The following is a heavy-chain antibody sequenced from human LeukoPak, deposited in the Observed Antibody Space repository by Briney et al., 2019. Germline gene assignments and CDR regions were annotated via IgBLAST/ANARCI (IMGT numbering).Heavy chain of an antibody. V-gene: IGHV4-4*07. CDR2: IYTSGST. CDR3: ARSTSWLPTLPSSTTTTVWIYGMDV. Sequence: SETLSLTCTVSGGSISSYYWSWIRQPAGKGLEWIGRIYTSGSTNYYPSLKSRVTMSVDTSKNQFSLKLSSVTAAYTAVYYWARSTSWLPTLPSSTTTTVWIYGMDVWGQGTTVTVSS. D-gene: IGHD4-17*01. J-gene: IGHJ6*02. CDR1: GGSISSYY.